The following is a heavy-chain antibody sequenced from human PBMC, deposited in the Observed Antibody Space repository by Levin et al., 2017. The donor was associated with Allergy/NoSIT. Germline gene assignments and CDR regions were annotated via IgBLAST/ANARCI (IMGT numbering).Heavy chain of an antibody. CDR2: INPNSGGT. D-gene: IGHD2-15*01. V-gene: IGHV1-2*06. J-gene: IGHJ2*01. CDR3: ARDLTLRAYWYFDL. Sequence: GESLKISCKASGYTFTGYYMHWVRQAPGQGLEWMGRINPNSGGTNYAQKFQGRVTMTRDTSISTAYMELSRLRSDDTAVYYCARDLTLRAYWYFDLWGRGTLVTVSS. CDR1: GYTFTGYY.